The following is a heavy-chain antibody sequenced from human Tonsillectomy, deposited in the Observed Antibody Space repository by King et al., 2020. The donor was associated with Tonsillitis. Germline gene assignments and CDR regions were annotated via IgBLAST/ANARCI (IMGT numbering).Heavy chain of an antibody. CDR3: ARGRHYGSGSYYNWFDP. V-gene: IGHV4-31*01. Sequence: QLQESGPGLVKPSQTLSLTCTVSGGSISSGGYYCNWIRQHPGKGLEWIGYIYYSGSTYYNPSLKSLVTISVDTSKNQFSLKVSSVTAADTAVYYCARGRHYGSGSYYNWFDPWGQGTLVTVSS. J-gene: IGHJ5*02. CDR2: IYYSGST. D-gene: IGHD3-10*01. CDR1: GGSISSGGYY.